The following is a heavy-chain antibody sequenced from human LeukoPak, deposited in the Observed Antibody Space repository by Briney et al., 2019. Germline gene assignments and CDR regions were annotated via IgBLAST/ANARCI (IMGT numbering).Heavy chain of an antibody. CDR3: ARDFSSGYYSRDAFDI. V-gene: IGHV4-59*01. D-gene: IGHD3-22*01. CDR2: IYYSGST. J-gene: IGHJ3*02. CDR1: GGSISSYY. Sequence: SETLSLTCTVSGGSISSYYWSWIRQPPGKGLEWIGYIYYSGSTNYDPSLKSRVTISVDTSKNQFSLKLSSVTAADTAVYYCARDFSSGYYSRDAFDIWGQGTMVTVSS.